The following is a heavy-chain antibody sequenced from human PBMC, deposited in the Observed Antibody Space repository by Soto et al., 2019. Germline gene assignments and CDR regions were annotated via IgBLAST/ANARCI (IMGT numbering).Heavy chain of an antibody. CDR1: GFTFSSYA. J-gene: IGHJ4*02. CDR2: ISYDGSNK. CDR3: ARDPDSSGYYYVDY. D-gene: IGHD3-22*01. V-gene: IGHV3-30-3*01. Sequence: GGSLRLSCAASGFTFSSYAMHWVRQAPGKGLEWVAVISYDGSNKYYADSVKGRFTISRDNSKNTLYLQMNSLRAEDTAVYYCARDPDSSGYYYVDYWGQGTLVTVSS.